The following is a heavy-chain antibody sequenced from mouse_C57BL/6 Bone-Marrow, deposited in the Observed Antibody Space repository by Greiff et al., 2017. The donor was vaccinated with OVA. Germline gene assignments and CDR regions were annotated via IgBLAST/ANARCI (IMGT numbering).Heavy chain of an antibody. D-gene: IGHD3-3*01. CDR3: AIGYYFDD. CDR1: GYTFTSYT. CDR2: IDPSSDYT. V-gene: IGHV1-4*01. J-gene: IGHJ2*01. Sequence: QVQLQQSGAELARPGASVKMSCKASGYTFTSYTMHWVKQRPGQGLEWIGYIDPSSDYTKYNQKFKDKATLTADKSSSTAYMQLSSLTSEDSAVYYCAIGYYFDDWGQGTTLTVSS.